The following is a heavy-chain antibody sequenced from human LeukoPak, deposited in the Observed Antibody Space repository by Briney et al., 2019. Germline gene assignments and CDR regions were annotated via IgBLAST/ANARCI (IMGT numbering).Heavy chain of an antibody. CDR1: GFTFSSYG. CDR3: AKETLGYCSGGSCYGNDY. D-gene: IGHD2-15*01. J-gene: IGHJ4*02. V-gene: IGHV3-30*18. Sequence: GGSLRLSCAASGFTFSSYGMHWVRQAPGKGLEWVAVISYDGSNKYYADSVKGRFTISRDNSKNTLYLQMNSLRAEDTAVYYCAKETLGYCSGGSCYGNDYWGQGTLVTVSS. CDR2: ISYDGSNK.